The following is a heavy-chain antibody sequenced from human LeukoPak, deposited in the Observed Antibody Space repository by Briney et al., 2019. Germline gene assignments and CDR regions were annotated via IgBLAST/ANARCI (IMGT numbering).Heavy chain of an antibody. D-gene: IGHD6-19*01. CDR3: ASETYSRGWYNCFDP. J-gene: IGHJ5*02. Sequence: PSETLSLTCTGSWVSISSYYWSCIRQPPGKGLEWIGYIYYSGSTNYNPSLKSRVTISVDTSKNQFSLKLSSVTAADTAVYYCASETYSRGWYNCFDPWGQGTLVTVSS. V-gene: IGHV4-59*01. CDR1: WVSISSYY. CDR2: IYYSGST.